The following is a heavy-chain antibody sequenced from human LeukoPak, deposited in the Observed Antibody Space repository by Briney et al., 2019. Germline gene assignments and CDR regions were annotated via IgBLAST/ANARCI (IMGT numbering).Heavy chain of an antibody. D-gene: IGHD3-10*01. J-gene: IGHJ4*02. CDR3: ARNSSFYGSGTNY. V-gene: IGHV1-8*01. CDR1: GYTFTSYD. CDR2: MNPNSGNA. Sequence: ASVKVSCKASGYTFTSYDINWVRQATGQGLEWMGWMNPNSGNAGYAQKFQGRVTMTRNTSISTAYMELSSLRSEDTAVYYCARNSSFYGSGTNYCGQGTLVTVSS.